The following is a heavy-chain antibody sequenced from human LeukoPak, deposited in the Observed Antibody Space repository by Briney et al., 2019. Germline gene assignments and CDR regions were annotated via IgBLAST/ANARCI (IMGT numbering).Heavy chain of an antibody. CDR1: GYTFTGYY. Sequence: GASVKVSCKASGYTFTGYYMHWVRQAPGQGLEWMGWINPNSGGTNYAQKFQGRVTMTRDTSISTAYMELSRLRSDDTAVYYCARDRSTMVRGVIWAPGYWGQGTLVTVSS. CDR2: INPNSGGT. V-gene: IGHV1-2*02. CDR3: ARDRSTMVRGVIWAPGY. D-gene: IGHD3-10*01. J-gene: IGHJ4*02.